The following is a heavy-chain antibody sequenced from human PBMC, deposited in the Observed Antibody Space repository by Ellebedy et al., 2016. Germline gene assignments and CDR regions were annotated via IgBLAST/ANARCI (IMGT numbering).Heavy chain of an antibody. Sequence: SETLSLTXTVSSGSFISDNWWHWVRQAPGKGLEWIGEIHHSGRTNYNPSLQSRVTMSVGKSRTQFSLRLTSVTAADTAVYFCAKDRGSSWQPLDCWGQGALVTVSS. J-gene: IGHJ4*02. V-gene: IGHV4-4*02. CDR3: AKDRGSSWQPLDC. CDR2: IHHSGRT. D-gene: IGHD6-13*01. CDR1: SGSFISDNW.